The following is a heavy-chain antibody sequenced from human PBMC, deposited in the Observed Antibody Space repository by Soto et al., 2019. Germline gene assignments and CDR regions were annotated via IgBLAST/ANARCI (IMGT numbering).Heavy chain of an antibody. CDR2: IYSGGST. CDR3: ARYFVVPAAMGGYYYYYGMDV. CDR1: GFTVSSNY. V-gene: IGHV3-66*01. Sequence: GGSLRLSCAASGFTVSSNYMSWVRQAPGKGLEWVSVIYSGGSTYYADSVKGRFTISRDNSKNTLYLQMNSLRAEDTAVYYCARYFVVPAAMGGYYYYYGMDVWGQGTTVTVSS. J-gene: IGHJ6*02. D-gene: IGHD2-2*01.